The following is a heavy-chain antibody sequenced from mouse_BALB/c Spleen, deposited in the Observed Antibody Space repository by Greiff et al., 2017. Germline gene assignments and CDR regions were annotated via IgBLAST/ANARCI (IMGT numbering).Heavy chain of an antibody. CDR1: GFTFSSYA. D-gene: IGHD1-1*01. V-gene: IGHV5-9-3*01. CDR2: ISSGGSYT. J-gene: IGHJ2*01. Sequence: EVKVVESGGGLVKPGGSLKLSCAASGFTFSSYAMSWVRQTPEKRLEWVATISSGGSYTYYPDSVKGRFTISRDNAKNTLYLQMGSLRSEDTAMYYCARHRVTTVVAYYFDDWGQGTTLTVSS. CDR3: ARHRVTTVVAYYFDD.